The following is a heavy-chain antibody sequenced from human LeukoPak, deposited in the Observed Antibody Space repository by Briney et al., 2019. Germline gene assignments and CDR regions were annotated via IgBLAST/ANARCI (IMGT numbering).Heavy chain of an antibody. CDR1: GFTFSSYA. D-gene: IGHD4-17*01. J-gene: IGHJ4*02. V-gene: IGHV3-30*04. CDR2: ISYDGSNK. Sequence: GGSLRLSCAASGFTFSSYAMHWVRQAPGKGLEWVAVISYDGSNKYYADSVKGRLTISRDNSKNTLYLQMNSLRAEDTAVYYCAKDGYGDYVFDYWGQGTLVTVSS. CDR3: AKDGYGDYVFDY.